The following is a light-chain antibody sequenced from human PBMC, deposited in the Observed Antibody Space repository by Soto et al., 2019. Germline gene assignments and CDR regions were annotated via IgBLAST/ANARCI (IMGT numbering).Light chain of an antibody. CDR1: QDISSN. Sequence: GARVTITCRASQDISSNLAWYQQKPGKAPKLLIYEAATLQSGVPSTFSGSGSGTEFTLTIGSLQPEDSATYYCQQLNSYRAFGPGTKVDI. J-gene: IGKJ3*01. V-gene: IGKV1-9*01. CDR3: QQLNSYRA. CDR2: EAA.